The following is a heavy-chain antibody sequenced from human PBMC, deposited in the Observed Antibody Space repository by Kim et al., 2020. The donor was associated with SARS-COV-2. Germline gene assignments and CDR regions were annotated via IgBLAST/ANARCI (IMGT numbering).Heavy chain of an antibody. CDR3: ARVIVPAAILRWFDP. D-gene: IGHD2-2*02. V-gene: IGHV4-34*01. J-gene: IGHJ5*02. CDR1: GGSFSGYY. Sequence: SETLSLTCAVYGGSFSGYYWSWIRQPPGKGLEWIGEINHSGSTNYNPSLKSRVTISVDTSKNQFSLKLSSVTAADTAVYYCARVIVPAAILRWFDPWGQGTLVTVSS. CDR2: INHSGST.